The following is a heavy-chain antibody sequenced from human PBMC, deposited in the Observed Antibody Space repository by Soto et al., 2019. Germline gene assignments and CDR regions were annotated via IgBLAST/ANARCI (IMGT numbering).Heavy chain of an antibody. CDR2: IYWNDDK. Sequence: TLSLTCTVSGGSISSYYWSWIRQPPGKALEWPGFIYWNDDKRYSPSLKSRLTITKDTSKNQVVLTMTNMDPVDTATYYCAKSGSSGWYGWFDPWGQGTLVTVS. CDR1: GGSISSYYW. D-gene: IGHD6-19*01. J-gene: IGHJ5*02. V-gene: IGHV2-5*01. CDR3: AKSGSSGWYGWFDP.